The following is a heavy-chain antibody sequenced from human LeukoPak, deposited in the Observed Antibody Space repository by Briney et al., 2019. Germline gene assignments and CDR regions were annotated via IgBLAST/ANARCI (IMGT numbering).Heavy chain of an antibody. Sequence: GGSLRLSCAASGFNFIDYSMNWVRQAPGKGLEWISYIGISSGNTKYADSVKGRFTISRDKARNSLYLQMNSLRAEDTAVYYCARDLPAIAVAGTHYYYYYGMDVWGQGTTVTVSS. D-gene: IGHD6-19*01. CDR2: IGISSGNT. CDR3: ARDLPAIAVAGTHYYYYYGMDV. CDR1: GFNFIDYS. V-gene: IGHV3-48*01. J-gene: IGHJ6*02.